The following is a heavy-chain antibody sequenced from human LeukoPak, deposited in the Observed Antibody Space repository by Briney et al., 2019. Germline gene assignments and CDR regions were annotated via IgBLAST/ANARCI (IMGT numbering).Heavy chain of an antibody. CDR3: AREMGPVSGYFDWLPRFDP. V-gene: IGHV4-59*01. CDR1: GGSISNYY. D-gene: IGHD3-9*01. CDR2: IYYSGST. Sequence: PSETLSLTCTVSGGSISNYYWTWIRQPPGKGLEWIGYIYYSGSTNYNPSLKSRVTISVDTSKNQFSLKLSSVTAADTAVYYCAREMGPVSGYFDWLPRFDPWGQGSLVTASS. J-gene: IGHJ5*02.